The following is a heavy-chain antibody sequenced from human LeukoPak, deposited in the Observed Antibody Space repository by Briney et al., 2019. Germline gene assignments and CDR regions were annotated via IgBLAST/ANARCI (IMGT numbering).Heavy chain of an antibody. J-gene: IGHJ4*02. CDR3: ARVFDAAFVDY. V-gene: IGHV4-30-2*01. D-gene: IGHD3-9*01. CDR2: IYHSGST. Sequence: SETLSLTCAVSGGSISSGGYSWSWIRKPPGKGLEWIEYIYHSGSTYYYPSLKSRVTISVDRSKNQFSLKLSSVTAADTAVYYCARVFDAAFVDYWGQGTLVTVSS. CDR1: GGSISSGGYS.